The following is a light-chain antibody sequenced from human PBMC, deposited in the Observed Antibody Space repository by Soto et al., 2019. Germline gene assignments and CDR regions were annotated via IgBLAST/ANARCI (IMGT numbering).Light chain of an antibody. V-gene: IGLV2-23*01. Sequence: QSALTQPASVSGSPGQSITISCTGTSSDVGSYNLVSWYQQHPGKAPKLIIYEGNKRPSGVSNRLSGSKSGNTASLTISGLQAEDEADYFCCSSAGSGSLVFGGGTQLTVL. CDR3: CSSAGSGSLV. CDR2: EGN. CDR1: SSDVGSYNL. J-gene: IGLJ2*01.